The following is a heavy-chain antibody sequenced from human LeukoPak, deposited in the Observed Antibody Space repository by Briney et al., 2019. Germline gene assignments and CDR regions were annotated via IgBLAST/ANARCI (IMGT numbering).Heavy chain of an antibody. CDR1: GYTSTTYY. CDR2: INFSDGNT. D-gene: IGHD6-19*01. J-gene: IGHJ4*02. Sequence: ASVKVSCKASGYTSTTYYMHWVRQAPGQGLEWMGLINFSDGNTHYAERFQGRVTMTRDTSTGTVYMELSSLRFEDAAVYYCATDKSGWGGAPYWGQGTLVTVPS. CDR3: ATDKSGWGGAPY. V-gene: IGHV1-46*01.